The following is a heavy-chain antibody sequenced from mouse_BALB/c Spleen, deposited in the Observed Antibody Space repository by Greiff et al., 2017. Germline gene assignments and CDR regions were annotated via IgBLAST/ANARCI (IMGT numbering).Heavy chain of an antibody. CDR1: GFTFSSYS. D-gene: IGHD4-1*01. V-gene: IGHV2-6-4*01. J-gene: IGHJ4*01. Sequence: VKLVESGPGLVAPAQSLSISCTASGFTFSSYSVHWVRQPPGQGLEWLGMIWRGGSTAYNSALKYRLGISKDNSKRQVFLKMNSLQTDDTAMYYCGRNGNEGMDYWGQGTSVTVSS. CDR2: IWRGGST. CDR3: GRNGNEGMDY.